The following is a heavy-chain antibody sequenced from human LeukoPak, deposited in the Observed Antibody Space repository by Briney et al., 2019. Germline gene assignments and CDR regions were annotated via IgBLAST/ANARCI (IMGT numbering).Heavy chain of an antibody. CDR1: GFTFDDYA. J-gene: IGHJ4*02. V-gene: IGHV3-9*01. CDR3: AKDFYDILTGFNY. D-gene: IGHD3-9*01. Sequence: SGRSLRLSCAASGFTFDDYAMHWVRQAPGKGLEWVSGISWNSGSIGYADSVKGRFTISRDNAKNSLYLQMNSLRAEDTALYYCAKDFYDILTGFNYWGQGTLVTVSP. CDR2: ISWNSGSI.